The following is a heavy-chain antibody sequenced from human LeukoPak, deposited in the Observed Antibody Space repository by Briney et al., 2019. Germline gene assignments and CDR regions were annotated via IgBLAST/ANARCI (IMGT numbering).Heavy chain of an antibody. D-gene: IGHD3-9*01. Sequence: PGGSLRLSCAVSGFTFSTYWMSWVRQAPGKGLEWVANIKHDGSEKYSVDSAKGRFTISRDNAKNSLYLQMNSLRAEDTAVYYCARDMFDWLFEDLEIGVSFDYWGQGTLVTVSS. J-gene: IGHJ4*02. CDR3: ARDMFDWLFEDLEIGVSFDY. CDR2: IKHDGSEK. CDR1: GFTFSTYW. V-gene: IGHV3-7*01.